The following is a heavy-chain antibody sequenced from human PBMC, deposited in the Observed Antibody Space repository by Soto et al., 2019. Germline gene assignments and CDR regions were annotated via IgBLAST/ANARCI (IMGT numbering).Heavy chain of an antibody. CDR1: GGSVSSGSYY. Sequence: QVQLQESGPGLVKPSETLSLTCTVSGGSVSSGSYYWSWIRQPPGKGLEWIGYSYYSGSTNYNPSLKRRVTISVDTSKNQFSLKLSSVTAADTAVYYCAREADYSSLDYWGQGTLVTVPS. V-gene: IGHV4-61*01. CDR2: SYYSGST. D-gene: IGHD3-22*01. J-gene: IGHJ4*02. CDR3: AREADYSSLDY.